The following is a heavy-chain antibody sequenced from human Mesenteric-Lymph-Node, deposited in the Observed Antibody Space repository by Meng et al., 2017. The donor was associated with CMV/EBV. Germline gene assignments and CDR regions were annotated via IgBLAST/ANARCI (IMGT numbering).Heavy chain of an antibody. CDR3: AREIPNWGYYYYYGMDV. J-gene: IGHJ6*02. CDR1: GFTFSSYS. Sequence: GGSLRLSCAASGFTFSSYSMNWVRQAPGKGLEWVSSISSSSSYIYYADSVKGRFTISRDNAKNSLYLQMNSLRAEDTAVYYCAREIPNWGYYYYYGMDVWGQGTTVTVSS. V-gene: IGHV3-21*01. CDR2: ISSSSSYI. D-gene: IGHD7-27*01.